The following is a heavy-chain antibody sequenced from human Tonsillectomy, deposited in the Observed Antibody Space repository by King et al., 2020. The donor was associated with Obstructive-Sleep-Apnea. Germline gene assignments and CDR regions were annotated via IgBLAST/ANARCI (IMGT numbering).Heavy chain of an antibody. D-gene: IGHD6-19*01. V-gene: IGHV3-9*01. CDR3: SKSKLAFNNGWYGGSDC. J-gene: IGHJ4*02. CDR1: GFNFDDYA. Sequence: VQLVESGGGLVQPGRSLRLSCAASGFNFDDYAMHWVRQAPGKGLEWVSGITWNSGDIGYADSVKGRFNISRDNAKNSLYLQMNSLRTEDTAFYYCSKSKLAFNNGWYGGSDCWGQGTIVTVSS. CDR2: ITWNSGDI.